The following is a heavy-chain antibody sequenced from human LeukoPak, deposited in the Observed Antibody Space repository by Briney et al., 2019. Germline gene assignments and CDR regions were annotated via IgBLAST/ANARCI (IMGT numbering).Heavy chain of an antibody. V-gene: IGHV3-48*01. CDR1: GFTFSSYS. Sequence: GGSLRLSCAASGFTFSSYSMNWVRQAPGKGLEWVSYISSSSSTIYYADSVKGRFTISRDNAKNSLYLQMNSLRAEDTAVYYCARDRYDSSGTGAFDIWGQGTMVTVSS. CDR2: ISSSSSTI. J-gene: IGHJ3*02. CDR3: ARDRYDSSGTGAFDI. D-gene: IGHD3-22*01.